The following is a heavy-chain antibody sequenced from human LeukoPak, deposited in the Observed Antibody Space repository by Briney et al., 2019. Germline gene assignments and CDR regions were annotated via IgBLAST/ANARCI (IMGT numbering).Heavy chain of an antibody. CDR3: AREYLDPYSSGWYYFDY. J-gene: IGHJ4*01. CDR1: GFTFSSYA. V-gene: IGHV3-30*01. Sequence: GRSLRLSCAASGFTFSSYAMHWVRQAPGKGLEWVAVISYDGSNKYYADSVKGRFTISRDNSKNTLYLQMNSLRAEDTAVYYCAREYLDPYSSGWYYFDYWGHGPLVPVSS. CDR2: ISYDGSNK. D-gene: IGHD6-19*01.